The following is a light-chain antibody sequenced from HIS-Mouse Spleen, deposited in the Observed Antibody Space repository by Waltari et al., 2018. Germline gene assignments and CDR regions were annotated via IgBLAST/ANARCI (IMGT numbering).Light chain of an antibody. J-gene: IGLJ1*01. CDR1: SSDVGSYNR. V-gene: IGLV2-18*02. CDR3: SSYTSSSTV. Sequence: QSALTQPPSVSGSPVQSVTISCTGTSSDVGSYNRVSRYQQPPGTAPKLMIYEVSNRPSGVPDRCSGSKSGNTASLTISGLQAEDEADYYCSSYTSSSTVFGTGTKVTVL. CDR2: EVS.